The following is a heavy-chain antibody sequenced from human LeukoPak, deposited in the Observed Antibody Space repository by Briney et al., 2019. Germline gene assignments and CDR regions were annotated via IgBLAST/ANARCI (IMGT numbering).Heavy chain of an antibody. V-gene: IGHV3-21*01. J-gene: IGHJ3*02. CDR2: IDSSSSYI. D-gene: IGHD1-7*01. CDR1: GFTFSSYS. CDR3: ARPGITGTMGYGAFDI. Sequence: GGSLRLSCAASGFTFSSYSINWVRQAPGKGLEWVSSIDSSSSYIYYADSVKGRFTISRDNAENSLFLQMNSLRVEDTAVYYCARPGITGTMGYGAFDIWGQGTRVTVSS.